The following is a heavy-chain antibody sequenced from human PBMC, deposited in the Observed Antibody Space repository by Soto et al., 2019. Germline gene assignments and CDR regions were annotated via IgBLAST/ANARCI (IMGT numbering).Heavy chain of an antibody. Sequence: PGGSLRLSCAASGFTFSSYGIHWVRQAPGKGLEWVAVISYDGSNKYYAAPVKGRFTISRDDSKNTLYLQMNSLKTEDTAVYYCTTAKRDYYYGTDVWGQGTTVTVSS. J-gene: IGHJ6*02. CDR2: ISYDGSNK. V-gene: IGHV3-30*03. CDR1: GFTFSSYG. CDR3: TTAKRDYYYGTDV.